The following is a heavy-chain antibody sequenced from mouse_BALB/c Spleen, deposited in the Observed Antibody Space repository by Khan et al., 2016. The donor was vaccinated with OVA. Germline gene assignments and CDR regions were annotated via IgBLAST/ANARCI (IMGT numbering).Heavy chain of an antibody. D-gene: IGHD1-1*01. CDR3: ARENYDGRTCYAMDY. J-gene: IGHJ4*01. CDR1: GYTFTSYW. V-gene: IGHV1S41*01. CDR2: IAPGSGSS. Sequence: DLVKPGASVKLSCKASGYTFTSYWINWIKQRPGKGLEWIGRIAPGSGSSSYNEMFKGKATLTLDTSSSTAYIQRSSMSTEDSAVYFSARENYDGRTCYAMDYWGQGTTVTVSS.